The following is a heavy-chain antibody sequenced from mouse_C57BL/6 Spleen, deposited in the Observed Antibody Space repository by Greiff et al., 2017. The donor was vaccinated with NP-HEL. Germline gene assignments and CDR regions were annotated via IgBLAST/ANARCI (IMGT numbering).Heavy chain of an antibody. J-gene: IGHJ2*01. CDR2: INPYNGGT. D-gene: IGHD2-3*01. V-gene: IGHV1-19*01. CDR3: ADDGYFSFDY. Sequence: EVQLQESGPVLVKPGASVKMSCKASGYTFTDYYMNWVKQSHGKSLEWIGVINPYNGGTSYNQKFKGKATLTVDKSSSTAYMELNSLTSEDSAVYYCADDGYFSFDYWGQGTTLTVSS. CDR1: GYTFTDYY.